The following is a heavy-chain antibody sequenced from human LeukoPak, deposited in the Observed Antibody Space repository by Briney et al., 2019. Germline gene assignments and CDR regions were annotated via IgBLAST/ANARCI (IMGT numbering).Heavy chain of an antibody. J-gene: IGHJ4*02. CDR1: GFTFSSYS. D-gene: IGHD3-22*01. CDR3: ARDGTGTYYYDSSGYADY. V-gene: IGHV3-21*01. CDR2: ISSSSYI. Sequence: GGSLRLSCAASGFTFSSYSMNWVRQAPGKGLEWVSSISSSSYIYYADSVKGRFTISRDNAKNSLYLQMNSLRAEDTAVYYCARDGTGTYYYDSSGYADYWGQGTLVTVSS.